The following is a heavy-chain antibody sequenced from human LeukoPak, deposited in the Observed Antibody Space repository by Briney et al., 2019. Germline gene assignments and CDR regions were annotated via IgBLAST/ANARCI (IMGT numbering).Heavy chain of an antibody. Sequence: PSETLSLTCAVSGYSISSGYYWGWIRQPPGKGLEWIGSIYHSGSTYYNPSLKSRVTISVDTSKNQFSRKLSSVTAADTAVYYCARHYWGGSFYFDYWGQGTLVTVSS. CDR3: ARHYWGGSFYFDY. V-gene: IGHV4-38-2*01. J-gene: IGHJ4*02. D-gene: IGHD7-27*01. CDR2: IYHSGST. CDR1: GYSISSGYY.